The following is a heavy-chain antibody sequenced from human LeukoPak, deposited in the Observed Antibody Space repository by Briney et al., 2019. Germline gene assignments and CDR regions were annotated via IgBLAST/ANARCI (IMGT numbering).Heavy chain of an antibody. V-gene: IGHV3-21*01. CDR2: ISSSSSYI. CDR1: GFTFSSYS. J-gene: IGHJ3*02. D-gene: IGHD5-18*01. CDR3: ARDSLTATDAFDI. Sequence: SGGSLRLSCAASGFTFSSYSMNWVRQAPGKGLEWVSSISSSSSYIYYADSVKGRFTISRDNAKTSLYLQMNSLRAEDTAVYYCARDSLTATDAFDIWGQGTMVTVSS.